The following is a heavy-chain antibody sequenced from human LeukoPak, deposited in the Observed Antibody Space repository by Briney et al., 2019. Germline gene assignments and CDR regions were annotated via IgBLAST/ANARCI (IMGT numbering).Heavy chain of an antibody. V-gene: IGHV3-30*18. CDR2: ISYDGSNK. CDR3: AKANIVATSGMDV. CDR1: GFTFSSYG. J-gene: IGHJ6*04. Sequence: GGSLRLSCAASGFTFSSYGMHWVRQAPGKGLEWVAVISYDGSNKYYADSEKGRFTISRDNSKNTLYLQMNSLRAEDTAVYYCAKANIVATSGMDVWGKGTTVTVSS. D-gene: IGHD5-12*01.